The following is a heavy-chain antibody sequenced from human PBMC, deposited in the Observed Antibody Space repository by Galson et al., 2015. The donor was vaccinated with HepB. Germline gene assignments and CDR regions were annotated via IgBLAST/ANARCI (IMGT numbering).Heavy chain of an antibody. CDR1: GFTFSRYA. CDR2: ISGSGST. D-gene: IGHD3-3*01. J-gene: IGHJ4*02. CDR3: AKDPEGPYYEFWSAYVDN. Sequence: SLRLSCAASGFTFSRYAINWVRQAPGKGLEWVAAISGSGSTYYTDSVKGRFTISRDNSQNTLFLQMNSLRAEETAVYYCAKDPEGPYYEFWSAYVDNWGQGTLVTVSS. V-gene: IGHV3-23*01.